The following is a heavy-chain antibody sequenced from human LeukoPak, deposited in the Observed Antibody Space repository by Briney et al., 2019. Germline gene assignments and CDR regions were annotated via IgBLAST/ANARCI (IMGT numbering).Heavy chain of an antibody. D-gene: IGHD1-7*01. CDR2: ISYDGGNE. J-gene: IGHJ4*02. Sequence: GGSLRLSCAASGFTFSSYGMHWVRQAPGKGLEWVAVISYDGGNEYYADSVKGRFTISRDNAKNSLYLQMNSLRAEDTAVYYCARMNYVSSGWGAPFDSWGQGTLVTVSS. V-gene: IGHV3-30*03. CDR3: ARMNYVSSGWGAPFDS. CDR1: GFTFSSYG.